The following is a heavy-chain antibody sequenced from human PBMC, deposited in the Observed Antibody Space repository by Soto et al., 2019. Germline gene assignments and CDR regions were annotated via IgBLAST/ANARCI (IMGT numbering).Heavy chain of an antibody. CDR2: ISYDGRNK. CDR1: GFTFNTYG. Sequence: VQLVESGGGVVQPGGSLRVYCAASGFTFNTYGMHWVRQAPGKGLEWVAVISYDGRNKNYADSVKGRFTISRDNSKNTLYLQMNSLRMEDTALYYCAKALNWNHGSEYFYNGLDVWGQGTTVTVSS. CDR3: AKALNWNHGSEYFYNGLDV. J-gene: IGHJ6*02. D-gene: IGHD1-1*01. V-gene: IGHV3-30*18.